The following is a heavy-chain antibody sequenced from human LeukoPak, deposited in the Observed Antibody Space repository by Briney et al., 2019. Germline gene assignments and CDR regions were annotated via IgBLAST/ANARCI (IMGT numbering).Heavy chain of an antibody. CDR3: ATEMDYYGSLT. J-gene: IGHJ5*02. D-gene: IGHD3-10*01. CDR1: GYTFTGYY. Sequence: GASVKVSCKASGYTFTGYYMHWVRQAPGQGLEWMGWINPNRGGTNYAQKFQGRATMTRDTSISTAYMEPSRLRSDDTAVYYCATEMDYYGSLTWGQGTLVTVSS. CDR2: INPNRGGT. V-gene: IGHV1-2*02.